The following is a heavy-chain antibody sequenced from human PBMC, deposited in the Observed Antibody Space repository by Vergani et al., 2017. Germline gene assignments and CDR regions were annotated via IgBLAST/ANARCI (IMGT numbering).Heavy chain of an antibody. D-gene: IGHD6-19*01. CDR3: AKLDSSGWQFDY. Sequence: EVQLVPSGAEVKKPGESLKISCKGSGYSFTSYWIGGVRPMPGKGMEWMGIIYHGDSDTSYSPSFQGQVTISDDQSISTAYLQWTSLKASDTAMYCCAKLDSSGWQFDYWGQGTLVTVSS. J-gene: IGHJ4*02. CDR1: GYSFTSYW. CDR2: IYHGDSDT. V-gene: IGHV5-51*03.